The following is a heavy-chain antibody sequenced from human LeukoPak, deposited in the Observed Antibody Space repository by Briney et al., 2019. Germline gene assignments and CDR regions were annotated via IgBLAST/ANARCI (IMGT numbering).Heavy chain of an antibody. Sequence: VASVKVSCKASGYTFTSYGISWVRQAPGQGLEWMGGIIPIFGTANYAQKFQGRVTITADESTSTAYMELSSLRSEDTAVYYCARVTLGQVYRMAHWFDPWGQGTLVTVSS. V-gene: IGHV1-69*13. CDR3: ARVTLGQVYRMAHWFDP. J-gene: IGHJ5*02. D-gene: IGHD2-8*01. CDR2: IIPIFGTA. CDR1: GYTFTSYG.